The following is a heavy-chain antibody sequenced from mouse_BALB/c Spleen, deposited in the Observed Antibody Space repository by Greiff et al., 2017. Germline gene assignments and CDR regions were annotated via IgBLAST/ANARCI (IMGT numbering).Heavy chain of an antibody. D-gene: IGHD2-3*01. CDR1: GFDFSRYW. CDR3: ARQGPDGYYRFEDY. CDR2: INPDSSTI. Sequence: DVKLQESGGGLVQPGGSLKLSCAASGFDFSRYWMSWVRQAPGKGLEWIGEINPDSSTINYTPSLKDKFIISRDNAKNTLYLQMSKVRSEDTALYYCARQGPDGYYRFEDYWGQGTTLTVSS. J-gene: IGHJ2*01. V-gene: IGHV4-1*02.